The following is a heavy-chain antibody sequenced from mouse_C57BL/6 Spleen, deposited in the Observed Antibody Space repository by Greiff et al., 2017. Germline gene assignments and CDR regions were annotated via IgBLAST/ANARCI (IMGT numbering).Heavy chain of an antibody. CDR3: ARSAIYDGYYGEAY. Sequence: VQLQQSGPELVKPGASVKISCKASGYTFTDYYMNWVKQSHGKSLEWIGDINPNNGGTSYNQKFKGKATLTVDKSSSTAYMELRSLTSEDSAVYYCARSAIYDGYYGEAYGGQGTLVTVSA. V-gene: IGHV1-26*01. CDR2: INPNNGGT. J-gene: IGHJ3*01. D-gene: IGHD2-3*01. CDR1: GYTFTDYY.